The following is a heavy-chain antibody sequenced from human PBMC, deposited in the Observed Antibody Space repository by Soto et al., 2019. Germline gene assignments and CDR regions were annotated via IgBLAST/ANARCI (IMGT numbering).Heavy chain of an antibody. CDR3: AREKWGSGSRWLDP. CDR1: GYTFTNYA. V-gene: IGHV1-3*01. J-gene: IGHJ5*02. D-gene: IGHD6-19*01. CDR2: INAGNGNT. Sequence: XVKVSCKASGYTFTNYAMHWVRRAPGQRLEWMGWINAGNGNTKYSQNFQGRVTINQDTSASTAYMELSSLTHEDTAVYYCAREKWGSGSRWLDPWGQGTLVTVSS.